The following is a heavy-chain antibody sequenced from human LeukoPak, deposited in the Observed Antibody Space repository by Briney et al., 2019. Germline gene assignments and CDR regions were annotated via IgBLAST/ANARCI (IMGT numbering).Heavy chain of an antibody. CDR3: ARLIYYYDSSGYLPGDDY. J-gene: IGHJ4*02. CDR2: IYYSGST. D-gene: IGHD3-22*01. Sequence: GSLRLSCAASGFTFSSYAMSWVRQPPGKGLEWIGSIYYSGSTYYNPSLKSRVTISVDTSKNQFSLKLSSVTAADTAVCYCARLIYYYDSSGYLPGDDYWGQGTLVTVSS. V-gene: IGHV4-39*01. CDR1: GFTFSSYA.